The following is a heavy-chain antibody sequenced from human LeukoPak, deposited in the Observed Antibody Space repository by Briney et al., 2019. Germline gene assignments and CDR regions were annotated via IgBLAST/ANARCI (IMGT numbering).Heavy chain of an antibody. V-gene: IGHV1-24*01. CDR2: FDPEDGET. CDR3: AKGPFYTGYCSSTSCYTPADV. CDR1: GYTLTELS. D-gene: IGHD2-2*02. Sequence: GASVKVSCKVSGYTLTELSMHWVRQAPGKGLEWMGGFDPEDGETIYAQKFQGRVTMTEDTSTDTAYMELSSLRSEDTAVYYCAKGPFYTGYCSSTSCYTPADVWGQGTTVTVSS. J-gene: IGHJ6*02.